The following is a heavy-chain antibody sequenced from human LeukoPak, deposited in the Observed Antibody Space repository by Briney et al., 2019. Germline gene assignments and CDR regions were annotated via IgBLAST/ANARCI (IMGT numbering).Heavy chain of an antibody. Sequence: GGSLRLSCLTSGFTFRDYGLGWVRQAPGMGLEWVSFIRSRIYGGAPEYAASVRGRFSVSRDDSESIAYLQMNNLKSEDTAVYYCARGQTVSGAKYYFDLWGQGTLVTVSS. V-gene: IGHV3-49*04. D-gene: IGHD3-10*01. CDR1: GFTFRDYG. J-gene: IGHJ4*02. CDR3: ARGQTVSGAKYYFDL. CDR2: IRSRIYGGAP.